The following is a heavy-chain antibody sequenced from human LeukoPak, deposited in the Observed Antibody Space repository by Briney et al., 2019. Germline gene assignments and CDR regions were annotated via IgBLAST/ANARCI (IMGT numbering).Heavy chain of an antibody. CDR2: IYYSGST. Sequence: PSETLSLTCTVSGGSISSYYWSWIRQPPGKGLEWIGYIYYSGSTNYNPSLKSRVTISVDTSKNQFSLKLSSVTAADTAAYYCVSGRWSGYYFDTWGQGTRVTVSS. V-gene: IGHV4-59*01. CDR1: GGSISSYY. J-gene: IGHJ4*02. D-gene: IGHD3-3*01. CDR3: VSGRWSGYYFDT.